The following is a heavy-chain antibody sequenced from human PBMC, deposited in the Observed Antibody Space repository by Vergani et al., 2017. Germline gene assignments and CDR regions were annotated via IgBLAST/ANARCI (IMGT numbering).Heavy chain of an antibody. J-gene: IGHJ3*02. CDR1: GGSISSSSYY. CDR2: IHYSGST. Sequence: QLQLQESGPGLVKPSETLSLTCTVSGGSISSSSYYWGWIRQPPGKGLEWIGSIHYSGSTYYNPSLKSRVTISVDTSKNQFSLKLSAWTAADTAVYYCARDRGYEWAFDIWGQGTMVTVSS. CDR3: ARDRGYEWAFDI. V-gene: IGHV4-39*07. D-gene: IGHD2-2*01.